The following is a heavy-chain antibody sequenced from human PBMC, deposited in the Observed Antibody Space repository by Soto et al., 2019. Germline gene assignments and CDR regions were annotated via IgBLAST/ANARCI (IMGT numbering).Heavy chain of an antibody. Sequence: QVQLVQSGGEVKKPGASVKVSCQASGYTFSDYAISWVRQAPGQGPGWMGWISASTRNTDQAQNFQGRVIMTLDTSTNTAYMELRSLGADDTAVYYCVSSYCSVGSCYACWHFDLWGRGTLVTVSS. CDR2: ISASTRNT. J-gene: IGHJ2*01. CDR1: GYTFSDYA. V-gene: IGHV1-18*01. CDR3: VSSYCSVGSCYACWHFDL. D-gene: IGHD2-15*01.